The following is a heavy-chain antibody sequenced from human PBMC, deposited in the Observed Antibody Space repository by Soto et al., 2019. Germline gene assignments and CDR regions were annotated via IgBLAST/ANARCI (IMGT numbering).Heavy chain of an antibody. CDR1: GFTFTSYA. V-gene: IGHV3-23*01. CDR3: AKDARPYS. Sequence: GGSLRLSCAASGFTFTSYAMSWVRQAPGKGLEWVSTINESGGRTYYTDSVKGRFTISRDTSTNTLYLQMNSLRAEDTALYYCAKDARPYSWGQGTLVTVSS. CDR2: INESGGRT. J-gene: IGHJ4*02.